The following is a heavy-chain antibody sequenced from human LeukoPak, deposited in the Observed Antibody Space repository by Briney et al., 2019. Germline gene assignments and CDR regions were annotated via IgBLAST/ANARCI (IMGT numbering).Heavy chain of an antibody. D-gene: IGHD4-17*01. CDR1: GFTFSNCD. CDR2: IRYDGSNK. J-gene: IGHJ4*02. Sequence: GGSLRLSCAASGFTFSNCDIHWVRQAPGKGLEWVTFIRYDGSNKYYADSVKGRFTISRDNSKNTLYLQMNSLRAEDTAVYYCAKGHDYGVDYWGQGTLVTVSS. V-gene: IGHV3-30*02. CDR3: AKGHDYGVDY.